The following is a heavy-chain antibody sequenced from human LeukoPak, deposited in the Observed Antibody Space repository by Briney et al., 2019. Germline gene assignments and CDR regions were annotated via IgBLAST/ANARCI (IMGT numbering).Heavy chain of an antibody. Sequence: ASVKVSCKASGGTFSNYAISWVRQAPGQGLEWMGGIIPIFGTVKYAQKFQGRVTLTADESTSTAYMELSSLRIEDTAVHYCARGAEASGSYYMSADYWGQGTLVTVSS. J-gene: IGHJ4*02. V-gene: IGHV1-69*13. CDR1: GGTFSNYA. CDR3: ARGAEASGSYYMSADY. D-gene: IGHD3-10*01. CDR2: IIPIFGTV.